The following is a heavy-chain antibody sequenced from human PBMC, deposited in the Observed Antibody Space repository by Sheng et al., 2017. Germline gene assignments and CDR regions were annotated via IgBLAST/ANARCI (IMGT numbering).Heavy chain of an antibody. D-gene: IGHD4-4*01. J-gene: IGHJ6*02. CDR2: ISAYNGDT. Sequence: QVQLVQSEAETDVKKPGASVKVSCRASGYTFTNYGFSWVRQAPGQGLEYMGWISAYNGDTNYAQRFQGRFTMTTETSTNTVYMELRSLRSDDTAVYYCVRWGLQYIQGIDVWGQGTTVTVSS. V-gene: IGHV1-18*01. CDR1: GYTFTNYG. CDR3: VRWGLQYIQGIDV.